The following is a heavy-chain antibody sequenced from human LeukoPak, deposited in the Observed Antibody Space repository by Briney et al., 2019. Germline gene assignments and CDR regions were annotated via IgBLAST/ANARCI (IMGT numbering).Heavy chain of an antibody. V-gene: IGHV4-59*01. Sequence: SETLSLTCAVYGGSFSGYYWTWIRQPPGKGLEWIGYFYNSGRTKYNPSLKSRVTISVDTSKNHFSLRLSSVTAADTGVYYCARGLEDSGWQPFYFDSWGQGSLVTVSS. D-gene: IGHD6-19*01. CDR3: ARGLEDSGWQPFYFDS. CDR2: FYNSGRT. CDR1: GGSFSGYY. J-gene: IGHJ4*02.